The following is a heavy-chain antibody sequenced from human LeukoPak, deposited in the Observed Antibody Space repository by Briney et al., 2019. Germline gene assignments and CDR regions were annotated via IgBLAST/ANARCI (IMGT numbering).Heavy chain of an antibody. CDR3: ARIPRAIIYYFDY. CDR1: GYTFTSYG. D-gene: IGHD3-10*01. V-gene: IGHV1-2*02. J-gene: IGHJ4*02. Sequence: ASVKVSCKASGYTFTSYGISWVRQAPGQGLEWMGWINPNSGGTNYAQKFQGRVTMTRDTSISTAYMELSRLRSDDTAVYYCARIPRAIIYYFDYWGQGTLVTVSS. CDR2: INPNSGGT.